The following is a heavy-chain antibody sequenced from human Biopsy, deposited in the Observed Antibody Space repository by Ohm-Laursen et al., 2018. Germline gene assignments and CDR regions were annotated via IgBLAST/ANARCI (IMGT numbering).Heavy chain of an antibody. Sequence: SVKVSCKASGYTFTNYGISWVRQAPGQGLEWMGWISPYNGDTDYAQKLQGRVTMTTDTSTSTAYMDLRSLRSDDTAVYYCARDRWPHVTLLGLVIFDFWGQGTLVIVSS. CDR2: ISPYNGDT. V-gene: IGHV1-18*01. CDR1: GYTFTNYG. D-gene: IGHD3-3*01. J-gene: IGHJ4*02. CDR3: ARDRWPHVTLLGLVIFDF.